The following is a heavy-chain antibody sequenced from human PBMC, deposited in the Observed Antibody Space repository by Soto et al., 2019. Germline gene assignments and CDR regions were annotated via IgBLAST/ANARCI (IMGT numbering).Heavy chain of an antibody. CDR2: MNPNSGNT. CDR1: GYTFTSYD. CDR3: ARVGGIAAAARLVWFDP. V-gene: IGHV1-8*01. J-gene: IGHJ5*02. D-gene: IGHD6-13*01. Sequence: ASVKVSCKASGYTFTSYDINWVRQATGQGLEWMGWMNPNSGNTGYAQKFQGRVTMTRNTSISTAYMELSSLRYEDTAVYYWARVGGIAAAARLVWFDPWGQGTLVTVSS.